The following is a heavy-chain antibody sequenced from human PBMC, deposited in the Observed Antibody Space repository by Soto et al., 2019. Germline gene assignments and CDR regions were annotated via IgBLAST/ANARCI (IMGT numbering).Heavy chain of an antibody. V-gene: IGHV3-11*01. D-gene: IGHD5-12*01. CDR2: ISGGNTI. Sequence: QVQVVESGGGLVKPGGTLRLSCAGSGFTFSDYYMSWIRQIPGKGLEWISYISGGNTIYYIDSVKGRFTLSRDSAKNSLYLQMDILRAEDTAVYYCVRGHSGLDIWGQGTMVTVSS. J-gene: IGHJ3*02. CDR3: VRGHSGLDI. CDR1: GFTFSDYY.